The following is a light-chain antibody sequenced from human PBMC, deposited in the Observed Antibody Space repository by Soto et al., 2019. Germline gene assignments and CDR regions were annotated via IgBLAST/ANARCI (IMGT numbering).Light chain of an antibody. CDR3: QNYNGAPWT. CDR1: QDVSNY. V-gene: IGKV1-27*01. Sequence: DIQMTQSPSSLSASVGDRVTITCRASQDVSNYLAWYQQKPGKVPKLLIYAASTLQSGVPSRFSGSGSGADFTLTISSLQPEDVATYSCQNYNGAPWTFGQGTKVEIE. CDR2: AAS. J-gene: IGKJ1*01.